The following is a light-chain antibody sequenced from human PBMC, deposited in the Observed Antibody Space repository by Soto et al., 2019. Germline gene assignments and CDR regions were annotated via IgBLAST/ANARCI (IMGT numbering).Light chain of an antibody. Sequence: EIVLTQSPGTLSLSPGERATLSCRASQSVSSSYLAWYQQKPGQAPRLLIYGASSRATGIPDRFSGSGSGTDFTLTISRLEPEDFAVYYCQQYGSSRIFTFGPGTQVDIK. CDR1: QSVSSSY. J-gene: IGKJ3*01. CDR3: QQYGSSRIFT. V-gene: IGKV3-20*01. CDR2: GAS.